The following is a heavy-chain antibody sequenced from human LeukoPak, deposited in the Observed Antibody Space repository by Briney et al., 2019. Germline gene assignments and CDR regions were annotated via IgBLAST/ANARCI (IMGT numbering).Heavy chain of an antibody. Sequence: ASVKVSCKASGYTFTSYYMHWVRQAPGQGLEWMGIINPSGGSTSYAQKFQGRVTMTRDTSTSTVYMELSSLRSEDTAVHYCARAHLYCTNGVCLEYFQHWGQGTLVTVSS. J-gene: IGHJ1*01. D-gene: IGHD2-8*01. CDR1: GYTFTSYY. CDR2: INPSGGST. CDR3: ARAHLYCTNGVCLEYFQH. V-gene: IGHV1-46*03.